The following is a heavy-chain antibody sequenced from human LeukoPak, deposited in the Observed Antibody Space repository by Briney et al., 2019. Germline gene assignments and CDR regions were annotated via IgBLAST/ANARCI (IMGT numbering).Heavy chain of an antibody. J-gene: IGHJ4*02. Sequence: RGSLRLSCAASGFTFSSYWMSWVRQAPGKGLEWVSAISGSGGSTYYADSVKGRFTISRDNSKNTLYLQMNSLRAEDTAVYYCAKASAMIVVVSKHFDYWGQGTLVTVSS. CDR1: GFTFSSYW. CDR2: ISGSGGST. V-gene: IGHV3-23*01. D-gene: IGHD3-22*01. CDR3: AKASAMIVVVSKHFDY.